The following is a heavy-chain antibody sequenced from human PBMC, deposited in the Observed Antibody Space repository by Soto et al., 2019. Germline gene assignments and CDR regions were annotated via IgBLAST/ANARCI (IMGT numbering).Heavy chain of an antibody. Sequence: GGSLRLSCAASGFTFSSYWMSWVRQAPGKGLEWVANIKRGGSDKYYADSVKGRFTISRDNSKNTLYLQMNSLRAEDTAVYYCAKENGYSSSWFEFDYWGQGTLVTVSS. CDR2: IKRGGSDK. V-gene: IGHV3-7*03. CDR3: AKENGYSSSWFEFDY. J-gene: IGHJ4*02. CDR1: GFTFSSYW. D-gene: IGHD6-13*01.